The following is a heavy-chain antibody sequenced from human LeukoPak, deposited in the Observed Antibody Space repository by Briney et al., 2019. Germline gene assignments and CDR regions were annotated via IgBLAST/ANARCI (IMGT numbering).Heavy chain of an antibody. CDR2: ISSNSSYI. CDR3: ARDPWGSGAY. V-gene: IGHV3-21*01. J-gene: IGHJ4*02. D-gene: IGHD2-15*01. CDR1: EFTFNSYS. Sequence: GSLRLPCAASEFTFNSYSLKWVRQAPGKGLEWVSSISSNSSYIYYADSVKGRFTISRDNAKNSLYLQMNSLRAEDTAVYYCARDPWGSGAYWGQGTLVTVSS.